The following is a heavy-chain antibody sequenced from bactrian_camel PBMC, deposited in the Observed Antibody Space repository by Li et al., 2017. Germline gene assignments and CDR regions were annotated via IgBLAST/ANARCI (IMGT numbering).Heavy chain of an antibody. CDR2: INRNGGTT. CDR3: ATRLWYVPPD. V-gene: IGHV3S31*01. CDR1: GFAFGDYA. J-gene: IGHJ4*01. D-gene: IGHD2*01. Sequence: DVQLVESGGGLVRPGGSMRLSCAGSGFAFGDYAMSWIRQAPGKGLEWVSCINRNGGTTYYADSVKGRFTISRDNAKNTLYLQMNSLKTEDTAVYYCATRLWYVPPDWGQGTQVTVS.